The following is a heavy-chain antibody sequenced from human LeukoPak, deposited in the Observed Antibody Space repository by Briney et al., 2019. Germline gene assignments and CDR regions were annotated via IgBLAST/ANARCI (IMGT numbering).Heavy chain of an antibody. CDR2: ISGSGGST. D-gene: IGHD6-19*01. J-gene: IGHJ4*02. V-gene: IGHV3-23*01. Sequence: GGSLRLSCAASGFTFSSYAMSWVRQAPGKGLEWASAISGSGGSTYYADSVKGRFTISRDNSKNTLYLQMNSLRAEDTAVYYCAKDSYSSGWLFDYWGQGTLVTVSS. CDR1: GFTFSSYA. CDR3: AKDSYSSGWLFDY.